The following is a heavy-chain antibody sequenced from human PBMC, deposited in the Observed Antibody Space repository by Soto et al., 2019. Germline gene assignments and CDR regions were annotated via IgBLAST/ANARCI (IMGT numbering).Heavy chain of an antibody. Sequence: QPGGSLRLSCAASGFTFSNYGMHWVRQAPGKGLEWVAIIWHDGNNKYYAGSVRGRFIISRDNSKNRLYLQMNSLRAEDTAVYYCASDLVGASDSYGLDVWGQGTPVTVSS. D-gene: IGHD1-26*01. CDR1: GFTFSNYG. J-gene: IGHJ6*02. CDR2: IWHDGNNK. CDR3: ASDLVGASDSYGLDV. V-gene: IGHV3-33*01.